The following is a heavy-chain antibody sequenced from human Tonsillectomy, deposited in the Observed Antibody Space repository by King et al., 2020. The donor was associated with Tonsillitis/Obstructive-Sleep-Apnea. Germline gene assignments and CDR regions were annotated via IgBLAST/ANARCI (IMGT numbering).Heavy chain of an antibody. V-gene: IGHV4-59*01. CDR3: AREIVDTAMVNWFDP. D-gene: IGHD5-18*01. J-gene: IGHJ5*02. CDR1: GGSISSYY. CDR2: IYYIGST. Sequence: QVQLQESGPGLVKPSETLSLTCTVSGGSISSYYWSWIRQPPGKGREWIGYIYYIGSTNYNPSLKRRVTISVDTSKNLFSLKLSSVTAADTAVYYCAREIVDTAMVNWFDPWGQGTLVTVSS.